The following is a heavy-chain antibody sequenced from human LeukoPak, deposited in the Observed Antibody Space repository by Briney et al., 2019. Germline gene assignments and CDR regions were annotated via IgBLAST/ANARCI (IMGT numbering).Heavy chain of an antibody. CDR1: GGSISRSSYY. D-gene: IGHD4-11*01. V-gene: IGHV4-39*07. J-gene: IGHJ4*02. CDR2: MYYSGST. CDR3: AREGGLQHHFDY. Sequence: PSETLSLTCTVSGGSISRSSYYWGWIRQPPGKGLEWIGSMYYSGSTYYNPSLKSRVTISVDTSKNQFSLKLSSVTAADTAVYYCAREGGLQHHFDYWGQGTLVTVSS.